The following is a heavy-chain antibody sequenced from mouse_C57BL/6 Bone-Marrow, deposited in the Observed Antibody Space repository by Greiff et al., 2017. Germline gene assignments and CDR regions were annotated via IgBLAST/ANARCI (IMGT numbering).Heavy chain of an antibody. V-gene: IGHV10-1*01. CDR1: GFSFNPYA. Sequence: VQLVESGGGLVQPKGSLKLSCAASGFSFNPYALNWVRQAPGKGLEWVARIRSKSNNYATYSADSVKDRFTISRDDSESMLYLQMNNLKTEDTAMYYCVREGSNWYFDVGGTGTTVTVSS. J-gene: IGHJ1*03. CDR3: VREGSNWYFDV. D-gene: IGHD1-1*02. CDR2: IRSKSNNYAT.